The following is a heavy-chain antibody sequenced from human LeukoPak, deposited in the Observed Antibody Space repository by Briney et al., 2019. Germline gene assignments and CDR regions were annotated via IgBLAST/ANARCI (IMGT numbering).Heavy chain of an antibody. CDR2: IYTSGST. J-gene: IGHJ3*02. CDR3: ARDQTYYDSSGYSLYAFDI. Sequence: PSETLSLTCTVSGGPISSYYWSWIRQPAGKGLEWIGRIYTSGSTNYNPSLKSRVTMSVDTSKNQFSLKLSSVTAADTAVYYCARDQTYYDSSGYSLYAFDIWGQGTMVTVSS. CDR1: GGPISSYY. D-gene: IGHD3-22*01. V-gene: IGHV4-4*07.